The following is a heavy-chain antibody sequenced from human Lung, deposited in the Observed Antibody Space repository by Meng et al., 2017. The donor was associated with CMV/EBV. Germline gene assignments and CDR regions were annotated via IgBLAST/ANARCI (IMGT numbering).Heavy chain of an antibody. CDR3: ARDPAASIFGVVTNEGYFDD. D-gene: IGHD3-3*01. J-gene: IGHJ4*02. V-gene: IGHV4-59*01. CDR1: GGSIRSYY. CDR2: IYYSGST. Sequence: SETLSLXXTVSGGSIRSYYWSWIRQPPGKGLEWIGYIYYSGSTNYNPSLKSRVTISVDTSKNQFSLKLSSVTAADTAVYYCARDPAASIFGVVTNEGYFDDWGQGXLVTVSS.